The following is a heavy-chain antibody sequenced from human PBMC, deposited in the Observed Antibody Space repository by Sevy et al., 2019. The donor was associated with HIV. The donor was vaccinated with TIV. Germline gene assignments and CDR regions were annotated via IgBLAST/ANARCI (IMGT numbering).Heavy chain of an antibody. CDR2: INSNSGAI. D-gene: IGHD4-4*01. CDR1: GHTFSDYY. V-gene: IGHV1-2*02. Sequence: ASVKVSCKASGHTFSDYYIQWVRQAPGQGLEWMGWINSNSGAIRYAQKFQGRVTMTSDTSISTVYMELSRLRSDDTAVYYCATEYSYDYWGQGTLVTVSS. CDR3: ATEYSYDY. J-gene: IGHJ4*02.